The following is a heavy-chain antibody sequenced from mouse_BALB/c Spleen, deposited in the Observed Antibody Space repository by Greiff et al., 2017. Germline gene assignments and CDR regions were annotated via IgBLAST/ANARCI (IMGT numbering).Heavy chain of an antibody. CDR1: GDSITSGY. Sequence: EVKLQEPGPSLVKPSQTLSLTCSVTGDSITSGYWNWIRKFPGNKLEYMGYISYSGSTYYNPSLKSRISITRDTSKNQYYLQLNSVATEDTATYYCARSEEVYGNFFAYWGQGTLVTVSA. J-gene: IGHJ3*01. CDR2: ISYSGST. V-gene: IGHV3-8*02. CDR3: ARSEEVYGNFFAY. D-gene: IGHD2-1*01.